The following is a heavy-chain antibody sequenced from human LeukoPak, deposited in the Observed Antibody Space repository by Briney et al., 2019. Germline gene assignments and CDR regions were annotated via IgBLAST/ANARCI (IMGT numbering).Heavy chain of an antibody. J-gene: IGHJ4*02. Sequence: ASVKVSCRTSGYTFTSYYMHWVRQAPGQGLEWMGVINPSGGSTSYAQKFQGRVTMTRDTSTSTVYMDLSSLRSEDTAVYYCARAYNWNDKFDYWGQGTLVTVSS. D-gene: IGHD1-1*01. CDR3: ARAYNWNDKFDY. V-gene: IGHV1-46*01. CDR2: INPSGGST. CDR1: GYTFTSYY.